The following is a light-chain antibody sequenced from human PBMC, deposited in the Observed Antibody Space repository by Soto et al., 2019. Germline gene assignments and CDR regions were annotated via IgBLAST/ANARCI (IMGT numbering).Light chain of an antibody. Sequence: EIVLTQSPGTLSLSPGERATLSCRASQSVSSSYLAWYQQKPGQAPRLLISGASNRATGIPDRFSGSGSGTDFTLTISRLEPEDCAVDYCQQYGNSPYTFGQGTKLEIK. V-gene: IGKV3-20*01. CDR2: GAS. CDR3: QQYGNSPYT. CDR1: QSVSSSY. J-gene: IGKJ2*01.